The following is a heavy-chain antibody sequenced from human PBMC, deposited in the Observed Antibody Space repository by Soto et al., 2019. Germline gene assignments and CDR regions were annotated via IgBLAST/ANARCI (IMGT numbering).Heavy chain of an antibody. J-gene: IGHJ4*02. Sequence: QVQLVQSGAEVKKPGASVKVSCKASGYTFTNYGISWVRQAPGQGLEWMGWISAYNGNTKYAQKLQGRVTMTTDTSTSTAHMELRSLSSHGTAVYYCARDSPPVDYWGQGTLVTVSS. V-gene: IGHV1-18*01. CDR2: ISAYNGNT. CDR1: GYTFTNYG. CDR3: ARDSPPVDY.